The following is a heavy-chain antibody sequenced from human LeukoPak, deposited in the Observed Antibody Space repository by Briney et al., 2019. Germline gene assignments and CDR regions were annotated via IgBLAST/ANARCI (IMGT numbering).Heavy chain of an antibody. D-gene: IGHD1-1*01. Sequence: PSETLSLTXTVSGGSISSYYWSWIGQPPGKGLEWIGYIYYSGSTNYNPSLKSRVTISVDTSKNQFSLKLSSVTAADTAVYYCARGLMNHYNKKGGYYFDYWGQGTLVTVSS. J-gene: IGHJ4*02. CDR1: GGSISSYY. CDR3: ARGLMNHYNKKGGYYFDY. CDR2: IYYSGST. V-gene: IGHV4-59*01.